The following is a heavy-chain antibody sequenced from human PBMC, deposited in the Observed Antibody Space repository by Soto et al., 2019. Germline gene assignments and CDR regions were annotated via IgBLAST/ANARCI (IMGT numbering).Heavy chain of an antibody. Sequence: QVQLVESGGGVVQPGRSLRLSCAASGFTFSSVAIHWVRQAPGKGLEWVAAIWGDGSTEKYADSVKGRFTISRDNSKNTLYLQMNSLRAEDTAVYYCARSGDCRADNCNLRGPFDYWGQGALVTVSS. J-gene: IGHJ4*02. CDR1: GFTFSSVA. CDR2: IWGDGSTE. CDR3: ARSGDCRADNCNLRGPFDY. D-gene: IGHD2-15*01. V-gene: IGHV3-33*01.